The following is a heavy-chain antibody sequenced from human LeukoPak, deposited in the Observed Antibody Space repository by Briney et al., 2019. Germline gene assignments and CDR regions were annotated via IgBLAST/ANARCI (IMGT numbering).Heavy chain of an antibody. D-gene: IGHD3-22*01. Sequence: SETLSLTCTVSGGSISSGGYYWGWIRQHPGKGLEWIGYIYYSGSTYYNPSLKSRVTISVDTSKNQFSLKLSSVTAADTAVYYCARVEIYYDSSGYYGNYYFDYWGQGTLVTVSS. CDR2: IYYSGST. CDR1: GGSISSGGYY. CDR3: ARVEIYYDSSGYYGNYYFDY. J-gene: IGHJ4*02. V-gene: IGHV4-31*03.